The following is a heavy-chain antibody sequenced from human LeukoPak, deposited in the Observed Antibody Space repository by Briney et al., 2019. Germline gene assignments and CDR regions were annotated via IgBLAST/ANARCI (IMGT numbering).Heavy chain of an antibody. CDR1: GGSISSSSYY. Sequence: SETLSLTCTVSGGSISSSSYYWGWIRQPPGKGLEWIGSIYYSGSTYYNPSLKSRVTISVDTSKNQFSLKLSSVTAADTAVYYCAREESDIVVVPDSSWFDPWGQGTLVTVSS. CDR2: IYYSGST. V-gene: IGHV4-39*07. CDR3: AREESDIVVVPDSSWFDP. J-gene: IGHJ5*02. D-gene: IGHD2-2*01.